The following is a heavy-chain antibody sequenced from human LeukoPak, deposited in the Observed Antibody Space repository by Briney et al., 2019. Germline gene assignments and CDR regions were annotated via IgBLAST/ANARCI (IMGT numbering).Heavy chain of an antibody. J-gene: IGHJ4*02. D-gene: IGHD3-10*01. CDR3: ARGYYGSGSPDN. V-gene: IGHV1-2*02. CDR1: GYTFTGYY. Sequence: ASVTVSCKASGYTFTGYYMHWVRQAPGQGLEWMGWINPNSGGTNYAQKFQGRVTVTRDTSISTTYMELSRLRSDDTAIYYCARGYYGSGSPDNWGQGTLVTVSS. CDR2: INPNSGGT.